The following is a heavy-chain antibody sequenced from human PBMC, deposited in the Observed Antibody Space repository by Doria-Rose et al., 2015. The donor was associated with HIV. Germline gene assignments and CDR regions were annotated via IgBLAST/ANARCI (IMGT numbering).Heavy chain of an antibody. D-gene: IGHD7-27*01. J-gene: IGHJ3*02. CDR3: ASSDLTGDFGFRI. CDR1: GGSFSGYY. Sequence: QVQLQQWDAGLLKPSETLSLTCAVYGGSFSGYYWSWIRQPPGKGLEWIGEITHSGITNYNPSLKSRLTISVDTSKNQFSLKLNSVTAADTAVYYCASSDLTGDFGFRIWGQGTTVTVPS. CDR2: ITHSGIT. V-gene: IGHV4-34*01.